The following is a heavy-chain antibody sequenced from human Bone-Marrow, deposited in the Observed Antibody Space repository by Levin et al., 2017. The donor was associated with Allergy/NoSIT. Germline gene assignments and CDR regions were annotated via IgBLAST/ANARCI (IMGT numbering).Heavy chain of an antibody. D-gene: IGHD5-18*01. Sequence: SQTLSLTCTVSRGSIGSGDSFWSWIRQPPGKDLEWIGNIYYRGTTTYNPSLKSRLAISVDTSRNQFSLNLNSVTAADTAVYFCARVGGSAIVTNVFDYWGPGILVTVSS. V-gene: IGHV4-30-4*01. J-gene: IGHJ4*02. CDR3: ARVGGSAIVTNVFDY. CDR2: IYYRGTT. CDR1: RGSIGSGDSF.